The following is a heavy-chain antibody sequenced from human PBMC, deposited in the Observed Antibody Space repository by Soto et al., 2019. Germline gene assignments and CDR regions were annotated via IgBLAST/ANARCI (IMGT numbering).Heavy chain of an antibody. CDR2: ISYIETT. V-gene: IGHV4-30-4*01. D-gene: IGHD3-10*01. CDR1: GASISTDSSY. Sequence: PSETLSLPCTVSGASISTDSSYWSWIRQPPGKGLEWIAYISYIETTYYNPSLRSPVIISADLSMNQFSLNLASVTAADTAVYCCAGVEYGVRIVIINDYSGQGALVTLSS. CDR3: AGVEYGVRIVIINDY. J-gene: IGHJ4*02.